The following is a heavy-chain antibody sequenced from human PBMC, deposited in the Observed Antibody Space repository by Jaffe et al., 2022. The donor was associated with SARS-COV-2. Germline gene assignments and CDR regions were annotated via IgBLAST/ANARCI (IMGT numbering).Heavy chain of an antibody. CDR2: INAGDGKT. CDR1: GYTFTSFG. D-gene: IGHD3-22*01. J-gene: IGHJ2*01. Sequence: QVQLVQSGAEVKNPGASVKVSCKASGYTFTSFGMHWVRQAPGQRLEWMGWINAGDGKTKYLQTFQGRLTISRDTSASTAHMELSSLSSEDTAVYYCARGDSSPYARYLDVWGRGTLVTVSS. CDR3: ARGDSSPYARYLDV. V-gene: IGHV1-3*01.